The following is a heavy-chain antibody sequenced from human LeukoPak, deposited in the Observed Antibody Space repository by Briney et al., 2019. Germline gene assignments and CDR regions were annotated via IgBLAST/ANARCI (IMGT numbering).Heavy chain of an antibody. J-gene: IGHJ3*02. CDR3: VKNIVVVVAAPVGAFDI. Sequence: GGSLRLSCSSSGFTFSSYAMHWFRQAPGKGLEYVSAISSNGGSTYYADSVKGRFTISRDNSKNTLYLQMSSLRAEDTAVYYCVKNIVVVVAAPVGAFDIWGQGTMVTVSS. CDR2: ISSNGGST. V-gene: IGHV3-64D*09. D-gene: IGHD2-15*01. CDR1: GFTFSSYA.